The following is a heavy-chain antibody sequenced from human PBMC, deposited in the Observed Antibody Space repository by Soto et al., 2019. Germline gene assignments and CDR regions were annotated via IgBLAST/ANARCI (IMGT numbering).Heavy chain of an antibody. V-gene: IGHV1-46*01. J-gene: IGHJ4*02. D-gene: IGHD6-13*01. CDR2: IYPANGST. CDR3: ARDSAAGDH. Sequence: QVQLVQSGAEVKKPGASVKVSCRTSGYTFTHYYIHWVRQAPGQGLEWLAIIYPANGSTSYAQDFQGRVTLRLDTSTTTVYMELSGRSAEATAIFYCARDSAAGDHWGQGTQVTVSS. CDR1: GYTFTHYY.